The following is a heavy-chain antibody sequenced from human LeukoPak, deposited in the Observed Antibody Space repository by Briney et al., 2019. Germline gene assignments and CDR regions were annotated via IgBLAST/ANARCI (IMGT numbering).Heavy chain of an antibody. CDR2: IYPGDSDT. D-gene: IGHD2-2*01. V-gene: IGHV5-51*01. J-gene: IGHJ5*02. CDR1: GYSFTSYW. Sequence: GESLKISCKGSGYSFTSYWIGWVRQMPGKGLEWMGIIYPGDSDTRYSPSFQGQVTISADKSISTAYLQWSSLKASDTAMYYCARQNQLLLRLGGWFDPWGQGTLVTVSS. CDR3: ARQNQLLLRLGGWFDP.